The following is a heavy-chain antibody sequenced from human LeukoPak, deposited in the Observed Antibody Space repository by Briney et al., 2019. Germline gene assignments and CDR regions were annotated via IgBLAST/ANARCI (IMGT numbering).Heavy chain of an antibody. CDR1: GFTFSTYW. Sequence: GGSLRLSCAASGFTFSTYWMSWVRQAPGKGLEWVANIKQDGSEEYYVDSLKGRFTISRDNAKNSLYLQMNNLRAEDTAVYYCARDVVCYDRSAYYSVVGSFDYWGQGTLVTVSS. J-gene: IGHJ4*02. CDR2: IKQDGSEE. D-gene: IGHD3-22*01. V-gene: IGHV3-7*01. CDR3: ARDVVCYDRSAYYSVVGSFDY.